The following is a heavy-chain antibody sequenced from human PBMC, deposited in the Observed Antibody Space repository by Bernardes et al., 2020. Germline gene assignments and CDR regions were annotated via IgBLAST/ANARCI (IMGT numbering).Heavy chain of an antibody. Sequence: GGALEPSFADSWFPLRNYRKYLVPQVSGKGLVVVSPINSCGSSTRYADSLKGRFTISRDNAENTLYLQMNSLRAEDTAVYYCARDGLGEDSSGYYAQNYYYYGMDVWGQGTTVTVSS. CDR2: INSCGSST. J-gene: IGHJ6*02. CDR3: ARDGLGEDSSGYYAQNYYYYGMDV. D-gene: IGHD3-22*01. V-gene: IGHV3-74*01. CDR1: WFPLRNYR.